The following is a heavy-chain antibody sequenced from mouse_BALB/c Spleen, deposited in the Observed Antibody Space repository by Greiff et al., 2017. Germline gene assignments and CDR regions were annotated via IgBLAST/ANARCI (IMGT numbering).Heavy chain of an antibody. J-gene: IGHJ2*01. V-gene: IGHV5-17*02. CDR2: ISSGSSTI. CDR3: ARYGKEGEYYFDY. D-gene: IGHD2-1*01. CDR1: GFTFSSFG. Sequence: EVQLVESGGGLVQPGGSRKLSCAASGFTFSSFGMHWVRQAPEKGLEWVAYISSGSSTIYYADTVKGRFTISRDNPKNTLFLQMTSLRSEDTAMYYCARYGKEGEYYFDYWGQGTTLTVSS.